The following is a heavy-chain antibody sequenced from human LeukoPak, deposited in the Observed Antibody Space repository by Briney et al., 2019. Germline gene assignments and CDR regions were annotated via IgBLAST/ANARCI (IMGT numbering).Heavy chain of an antibody. CDR2: ISGSGGST. Sequence: GGSLRLSCAASGFTFSSYAMSWARQAPGKGLEWVSAISGSGGSTYYADSVKGRFTISRDNPKNTLYLQMNSLRAEDTAVYYCATSQQWPTAYYFDYWGQGTLVTVSS. V-gene: IGHV3-23*01. CDR1: GFTFSSYA. D-gene: IGHD6-19*01. CDR3: ATSQQWPTAYYFDY. J-gene: IGHJ4*02.